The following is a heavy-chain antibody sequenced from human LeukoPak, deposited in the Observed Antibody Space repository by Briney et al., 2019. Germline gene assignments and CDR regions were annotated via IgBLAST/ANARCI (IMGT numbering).Heavy chain of an antibody. Sequence: SETLSLTCTVSGGSIIDYYWSWIRQPAGEGLEWIGRIYTSGDTNYNPSLKSRVTMSLDTSKNRFSLKLSSVTAADTAVYYCARSPGAPYFYYYMDVWGKGTTVTVSS. V-gene: IGHV4-4*07. J-gene: IGHJ6*03. D-gene: IGHD2-2*01. CDR1: GGSIIDYY. CDR2: IYTSGDT. CDR3: ARSPGAPYFYYYMDV.